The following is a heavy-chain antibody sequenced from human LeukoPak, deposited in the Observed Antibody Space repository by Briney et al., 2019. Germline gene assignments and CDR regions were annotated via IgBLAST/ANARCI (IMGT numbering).Heavy chain of an antibody. Sequence: GGSLRLSCGVSGFTFSSYSMNWVRLAPGKGLEWVSFISTSSSYIYYADSVKGRFTISRDNARNSLYLQMNSLRAEDTAVYYCASQPTRRPPIAVADYFDNWGQGTLVTVSS. D-gene: IGHD6-19*01. CDR2: ISTSSSYI. CDR3: ASQPTRRPPIAVADYFDN. V-gene: IGHV3-21*01. J-gene: IGHJ4*02. CDR1: GFTFSSYS.